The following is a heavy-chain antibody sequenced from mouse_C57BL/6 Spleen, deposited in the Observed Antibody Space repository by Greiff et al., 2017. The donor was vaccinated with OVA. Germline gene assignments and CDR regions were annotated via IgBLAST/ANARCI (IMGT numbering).Heavy chain of an antibody. J-gene: IGHJ4*01. D-gene: IGHD2-2*01. V-gene: IGHV1-53*01. CDR2: INPSNGGT. CDR3: AREERIYYGYDDAMDY. Sequence: QVQLQQPGTELVKPGASVKLSCKASGYTFTSYWMHWVKQRPGQGLEWIGNINPSNGGTNYNEKFKSKATLTVDKSSSTAYMQLSSLTSEDSAVYYCAREERIYYGYDDAMDYWGQGTSVTVSS. CDR1: GYTFTSYW.